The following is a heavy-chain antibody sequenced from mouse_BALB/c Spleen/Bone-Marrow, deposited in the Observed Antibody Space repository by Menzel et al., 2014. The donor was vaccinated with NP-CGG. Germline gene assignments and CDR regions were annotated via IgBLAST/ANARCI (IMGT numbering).Heavy chain of an antibody. CDR1: GFTFSSYY. J-gene: IGHJ2*01. Sequence: EVKLVESGGGLVKLGGSLKLSCAASGFTFSSYYMSWVRRTPEKRLELVAAINSNGGSTYYPDTVKGRFTISRDNAKNTLYLQMSSLKSEDTALYYCARRGWDGYFDYWGQGTTLTVSS. CDR3: ARRGWDGYFDY. D-gene: IGHD4-1*01. CDR2: INSNGGST. V-gene: IGHV5-6-2*01.